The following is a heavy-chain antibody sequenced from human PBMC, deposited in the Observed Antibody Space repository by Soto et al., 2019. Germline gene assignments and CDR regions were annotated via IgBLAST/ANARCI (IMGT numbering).Heavy chain of an antibody. D-gene: IGHD6-6*01. V-gene: IGHV1-69*05. Sequence: GASVKVSCKASGGTFSSYAITWVRQAPGQGLEWMGGIIPIFGTADYAQKFQDRVTMTTDTSTSTAYMELRSLRSDDTAVYYCARGSIAARPGAFDLWGQGTMVTVSS. CDR3: ARGSIAARPGAFDL. J-gene: IGHJ3*01. CDR1: GGTFSSYA. CDR2: IIPIFGTA.